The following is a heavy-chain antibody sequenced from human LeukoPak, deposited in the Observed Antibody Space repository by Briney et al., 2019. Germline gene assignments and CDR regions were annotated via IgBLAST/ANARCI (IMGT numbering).Heavy chain of an antibody. Sequence: SETLSLTCSVSGDSVNTYYWNWIRQSPEKGLEWIGYISHSGSTNYNPSLKSRVTLSLDTSRNQFSLKLDSVTAADTAVYYCARLSLSLACGALDLWGQGTLVTVSS. CDR3: ARLSLSLACGALDL. D-gene: IGHD2/OR15-2a*01. CDR1: GDSVNTYY. V-gene: IGHV4-59*08. CDR2: ISHSGST. J-gene: IGHJ3*01.